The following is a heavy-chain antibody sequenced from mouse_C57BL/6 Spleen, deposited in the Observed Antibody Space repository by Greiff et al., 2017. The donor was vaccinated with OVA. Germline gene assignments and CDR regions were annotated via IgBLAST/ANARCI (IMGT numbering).Heavy chain of an antibody. CDR2: IYPGDGDT. Sequence: QVQLQQSGPELVKPGASVKISCKASGYAFSSSWMNWVKQRPGKGLEWIGRIYPGDGDTNYNGKFKGKATLTADKSSSTAYMQLSSLTSEDSAVYFCATQTTVVAPYFDYWGQGTTLTVSS. V-gene: IGHV1-82*01. CDR3: ATQTTVVAPYFDY. CDR1: GYAFSSSW. D-gene: IGHD1-1*01. J-gene: IGHJ2*01.